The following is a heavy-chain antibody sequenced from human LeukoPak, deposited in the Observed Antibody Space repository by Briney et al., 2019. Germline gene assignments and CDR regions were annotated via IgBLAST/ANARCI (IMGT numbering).Heavy chain of an antibody. CDR1: GGTFSSYA. V-gene: IGHV1-69*06. D-gene: IGHD6-13*01. J-gene: IGHJ4*02. Sequence: SSVKVSCKASGGTFSSYAISWVRQAPGQGLEWMGGIIPIFGTANYAQKFQGRVTITADKSTSTAYMELSSLRSEDTAVYYCARYSSSWYFLDYWGQGTLVTVSS. CDR2: IIPIFGTA. CDR3: ARYSSSWYFLDY.